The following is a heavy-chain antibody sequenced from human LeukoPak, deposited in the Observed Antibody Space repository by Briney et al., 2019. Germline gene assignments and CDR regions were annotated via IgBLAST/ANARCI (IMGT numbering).Heavy chain of an antibody. V-gene: IGHV1-2*02. Sequence: ASVKVSCKASGYTFTAYYMHWVRQAPGQGREWMGWINPKSGGTNYLQKFQGRVTMTRDTSISTAYMELSRLRSDDTAVYYCARATAENDCWGQGTLVTVSS. D-gene: IGHD1-14*01. CDR3: ARATAENDC. CDR1: GYTFTAYY. CDR2: INPKSGGT. J-gene: IGHJ4*02.